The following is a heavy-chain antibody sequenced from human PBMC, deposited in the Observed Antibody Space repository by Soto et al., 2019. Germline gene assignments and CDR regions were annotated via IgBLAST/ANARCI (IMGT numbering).Heavy chain of an antibody. V-gene: IGHV3-66*01. Sequence: EVELVESGGGLVQPGGSLRLSCAASGLTVSDSYMSWVRQAPGKGLEWVSFIYSGGSTYYADSVKGRFIISRDKSKNTLSLQMNSLRAEDTAVYYCARVVRYGDGDPFDIWGQGTMVTVSS. CDR1: GLTVSDSY. CDR2: IYSGGST. CDR3: ARVVRYGDGDPFDI. J-gene: IGHJ3*02. D-gene: IGHD4-17*01.